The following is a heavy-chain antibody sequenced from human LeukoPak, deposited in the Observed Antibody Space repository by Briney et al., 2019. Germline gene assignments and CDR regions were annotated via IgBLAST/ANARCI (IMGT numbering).Heavy chain of an antibody. CDR3: ARAYCSGGSCYPTPHYGMDV. J-gene: IGHJ6*02. CDR2: IIPILGIA. Sequence: ASVKVSCKASGGTFSSYAISWVRQAPGQGLEWMGRIIPILGIANYAQKFQGRVTITADKSTSTAYMELSSLRSEDTAVYYCARAYCSGGSCYPTPHYGMDVWGQGTTVTVSS. V-gene: IGHV1-69*04. D-gene: IGHD2-15*01. CDR1: GGTFSSYA.